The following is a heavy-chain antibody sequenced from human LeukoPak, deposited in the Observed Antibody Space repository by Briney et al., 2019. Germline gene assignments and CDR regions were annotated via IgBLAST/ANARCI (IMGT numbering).Heavy chain of an antibody. V-gene: IGHV3-21*01. J-gene: IGHJ4*02. CDR3: ARATRWFDY. CDR2: ISSGTGYI. Sequence: GGSLRLSCAASGXTFSSFGMNWVRQAPGKGLEWVSSISSGTGYIYYADSVKGRFTISRDNAKTSLYLQMNSLRAEDTATYYCARATRWFDYWGQGTLVTVSA. CDR1: GXTFSSFG. D-gene: IGHD2-2*01.